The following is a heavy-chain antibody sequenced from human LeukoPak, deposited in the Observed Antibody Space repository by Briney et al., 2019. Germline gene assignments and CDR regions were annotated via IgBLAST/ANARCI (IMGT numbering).Heavy chain of an antibody. Sequence: PGGSLRLSCAASGFNVNHKFMAWVRQAPGKGLEWVSVIYGGGNTYYADSVKGRFTISRDNAKNTLSLQMNSLRVDDMAVYFCAGSIVTPGAYGYWGQGILVTVSS. V-gene: IGHV3-66*01. CDR3: AGSIVTPGAYGY. CDR1: GFNVNHKF. J-gene: IGHJ4*02. D-gene: IGHD1-26*01. CDR2: IYGGGNT.